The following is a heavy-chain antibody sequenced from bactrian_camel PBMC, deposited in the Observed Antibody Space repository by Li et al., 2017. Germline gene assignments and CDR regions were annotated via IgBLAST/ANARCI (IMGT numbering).Heavy chain of an antibody. J-gene: IGHJ4*01. CDR1: PNSYRGYY. Sequence: QLVESGGGSVHSGGSLRLSCAASPNSYRGYYMAWFRQAPGKEREGVAVIYDGGGRTYYADSVKGRFTISKDGENTLYLQMNSLKPEDTAMYYCAAGSGVILPLDSKEYGLWGQGTQVTVS. D-gene: IGHD2*01. CDR3: AAGSGVILPLDSKEYGL. CDR2: IYDGGGRT. V-gene: IGHV3S28*01.